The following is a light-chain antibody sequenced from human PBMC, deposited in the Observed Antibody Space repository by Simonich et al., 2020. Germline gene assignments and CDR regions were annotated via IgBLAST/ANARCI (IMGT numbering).Light chain of an antibody. J-gene: IGLJ3*02. CDR1: SSDVGGYNY. CDR2: DVS. Sequence: QSALTQPASVSGSPGQSITISCTGTSSDVGGYNYVSWYQQHPGKAPKLMIYDVSKQPSGVSKRFSGSKSGNPASLTISGLQAEDEADYSCSSYTSSSTVFGGGTKLTVL. CDR3: SSYTSSSTV. V-gene: IGLV2-14*01.